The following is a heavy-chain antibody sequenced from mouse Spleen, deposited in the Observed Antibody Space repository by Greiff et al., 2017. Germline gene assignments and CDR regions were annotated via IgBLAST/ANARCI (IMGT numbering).Heavy chain of an antibody. V-gene: IGHV5-9*01. CDR2: ISSGGGNT. CDR1: GFTFSSYA. D-gene: IGHD1-1*01. Sequence: EVMLVESGGGLVKLGGSLKLSCAASGFTFSSYAMSWVRQTPEKRLEWVATISSGGGNTYYPDSVKGRFTISRDNAKNTLYLQMSSLKSEDTAMYYCARDATTVRGAMDYWGQGTSVTVSS. CDR3: ARDATTVRGAMDY. J-gene: IGHJ4*01.